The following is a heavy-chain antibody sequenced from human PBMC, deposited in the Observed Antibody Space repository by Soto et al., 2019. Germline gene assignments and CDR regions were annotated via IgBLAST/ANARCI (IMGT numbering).Heavy chain of an antibody. D-gene: IGHD2-21*01. CDR2: ISSSSSYI. J-gene: IGHJ4*02. Sequence: EVQLVESGGGLVKPGGSLRLSCAASGFTFSSYSMNWVRQAPGKGLEWISSISSSSSYIYYADSVKGRFTISRDNAQKSLYLQMNSLRAEDTAVYYCARVERAYCGGDCYDYWGQGTLVTVSS. V-gene: IGHV3-21*01. CDR3: ARVERAYCGGDCYDY. CDR1: GFTFSSYS.